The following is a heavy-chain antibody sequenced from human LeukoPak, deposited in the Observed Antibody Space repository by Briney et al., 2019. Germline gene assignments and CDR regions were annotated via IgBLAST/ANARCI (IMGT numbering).Heavy chain of an antibody. D-gene: IGHD2-15*01. Sequence: PGGSLRLSCAPSGFTSSSYATHWVRQAPGKGLEWVAVISYDGSNKYYADSVKGRFTISRDNSKNTLYLQMNSLRAEDTAAYYCARDSFLVVAATLDYWGQGTLVTVSS. J-gene: IGHJ4*02. V-gene: IGHV3-30*04. CDR3: ARDSFLVVAATLDY. CDR1: GFTSSSYA. CDR2: ISYDGSNK.